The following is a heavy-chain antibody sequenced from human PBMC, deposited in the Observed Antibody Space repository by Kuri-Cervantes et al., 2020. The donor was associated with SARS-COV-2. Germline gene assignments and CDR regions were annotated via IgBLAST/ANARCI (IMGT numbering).Heavy chain of an antibody. J-gene: IGHJ4*02. D-gene: IGHD6-6*01. CDR1: GFTFSSYW. V-gene: IGHV3-49*04. CDR2: IRSKAYGGTT. CDR3: TREIQFNGLVDY. Sequence: GESLKISCAASGFTFSSYWMSWVRQAPGKGLEWVGFIRSKAYGGTTEYAASVKGRFTISRDDSKSIAYLQMNSLKTEDTAVYYCTREIQFNGLVDYWGQGTLVTVSS.